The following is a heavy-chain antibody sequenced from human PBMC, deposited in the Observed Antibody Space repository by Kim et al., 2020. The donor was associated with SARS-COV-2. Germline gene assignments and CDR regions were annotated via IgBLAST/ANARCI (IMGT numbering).Heavy chain of an antibody. CDR1: GGSISSYY. CDR2: IYYSGST. D-gene: IGHD3-22*01. Sequence: SETLSLTCTVSGGSISSYYWSWIRQPPGKGLEWIGYIYYSGSTNYNPSLKSRVTISVDTSKNQFSLKLSSVTAADTAVYYCARTSYYYDSSGYYPHWFDPWGQGTLVTVSS. CDR3: ARTSYYYDSSGYYPHWFDP. J-gene: IGHJ5*02. V-gene: IGHV4-59*01.